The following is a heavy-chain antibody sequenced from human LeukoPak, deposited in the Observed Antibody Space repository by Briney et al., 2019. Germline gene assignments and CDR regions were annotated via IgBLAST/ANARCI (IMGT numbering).Heavy chain of an antibody. CDR3: ASSRRGYYYDSGDAFDI. V-gene: IGHV1-24*01. CDR1: GYTLTELS. D-gene: IGHD3-22*01. Sequence: EASVKVSCKVSGYTLTELSMHWVRPAPGKGLEWMGGFDPEDGETIYAQKLQGRVTMTEDTSTDTAYMELSSLRSEDTAVYYCASSRRGYYYDSGDAFDIWGQGTMVTVSS. CDR2: FDPEDGET. J-gene: IGHJ3*02.